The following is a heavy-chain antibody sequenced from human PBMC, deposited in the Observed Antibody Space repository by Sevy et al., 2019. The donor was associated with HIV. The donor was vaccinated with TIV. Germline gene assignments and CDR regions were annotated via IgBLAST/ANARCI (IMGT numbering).Heavy chain of an antibody. CDR1: GDSVSSNNAA. J-gene: IGHJ5*02. CDR2: TYYRSKWYN. Sequence: SQTLSLTCAISGDSVSSNNAAWNWIRQSPSRGLEWLGRTYYRSKWYNDYAVSVKSRITINPDTSKSQVSLQLNSVTPEDTAVYYCAEGGATRFDPWGQGTLVTVSS. CDR3: AEGGATRFDP. D-gene: IGHD1-26*01. V-gene: IGHV6-1*01.